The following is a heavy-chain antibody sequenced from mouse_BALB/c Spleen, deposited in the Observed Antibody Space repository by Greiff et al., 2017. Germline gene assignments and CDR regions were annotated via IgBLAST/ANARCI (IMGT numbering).Heavy chain of an antibody. V-gene: IGHV5-6-5*01. J-gene: IGHJ2*01. Sequence: EVKLMESGGGLVKPGGSLTLSCAASGFTFSSYAMSWVRQTPEKRLEWVASISSGGSTYYPDSVKGRFTISRDNARNILYLQMSSLRSEDTAMYYCARDGYYYFDYWGQGTTLTVSS. D-gene: IGHD2-3*01. CDR2: ISSGGST. CDR1: GFTFSSYA. CDR3: ARDGYYYFDY.